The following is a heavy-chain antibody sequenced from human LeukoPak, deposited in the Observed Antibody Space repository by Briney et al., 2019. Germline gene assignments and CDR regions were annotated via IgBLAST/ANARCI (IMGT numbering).Heavy chain of an antibody. CDR2: MNPNSGNT. CDR1: GYTFTSYD. Sequence: ASVKVSCKASGYTFTSYDINWVRQATGQGLEWMGWMNPNSGNTGYAQKFQGRVTMTRNTSISTAYMELSSLRSEDTAVYYCARGRYSSSWYPETWFDPWGQGTLATVSS. CDR3: ARGRYSSSWYPETWFDP. V-gene: IGHV1-8*01. J-gene: IGHJ5*02. D-gene: IGHD6-13*01.